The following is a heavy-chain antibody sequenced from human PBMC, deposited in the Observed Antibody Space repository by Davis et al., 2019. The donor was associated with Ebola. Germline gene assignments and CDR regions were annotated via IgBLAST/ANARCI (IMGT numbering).Heavy chain of an antibody. Sequence: PGGSLRLSCAASGFTFSSYWMSWVRQAPGKGLEWVANIKQDGSEKYYVDSVKGRFTISRDNAKNSLYLQMNSLRAEDTAVYYCARDPGIAVAGTNYYYGMDVWGQGTTVTVSS. D-gene: IGHD6-19*01. CDR3: ARDPGIAVAGTNYYYGMDV. CDR1: GFTFSSYW. CDR2: IKQDGSEK. J-gene: IGHJ6*02. V-gene: IGHV3-7*03.